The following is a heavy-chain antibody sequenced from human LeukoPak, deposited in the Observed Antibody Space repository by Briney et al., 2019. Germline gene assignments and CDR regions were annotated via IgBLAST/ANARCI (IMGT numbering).Heavy chain of an antibody. V-gene: IGHV4-34*01. CDR1: GGSFSGYY. Sequence: KPSETLSPTCAVYGGSFSGYYWSWIRQPPGKGLEWIGEINHSGSTNYNPSLKSRVTISVDTSKNQFSLKLSSVTAADTAVYYCARANYYDSSGPFDYWGQGTLVTVSS. D-gene: IGHD3-22*01. CDR3: ARANYYDSSGPFDY. CDR2: INHSGST. J-gene: IGHJ4*02.